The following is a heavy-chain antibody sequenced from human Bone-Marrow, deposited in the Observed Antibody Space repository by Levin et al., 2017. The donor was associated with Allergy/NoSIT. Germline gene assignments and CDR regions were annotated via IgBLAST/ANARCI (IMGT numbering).Heavy chain of an antibody. CDR1: GFAVSTNY. CDR3: ATGYNSEGVDY. CDR2: IYSGGST. J-gene: IGHJ4*02. Sequence: GGSLRLSCAASGFAVSTNYMNWVRQAPGKGLEWVSVIYSGGSTYYADSVKGRFTISRDNSKNTLYLQMNSLRAEDTAVYYCATGYNSEGVDYWGQGTLVTVTS. D-gene: IGHD5-24*01. V-gene: IGHV3-53*01.